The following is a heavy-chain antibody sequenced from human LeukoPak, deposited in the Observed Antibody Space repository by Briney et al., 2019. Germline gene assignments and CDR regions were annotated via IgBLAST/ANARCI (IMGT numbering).Heavy chain of an antibody. CDR2: ISWDGGST. D-gene: IGHD3-10*01. CDR3: AKGQYYYGSYYYYGMDV. V-gene: IGHV3-43D*04. Sequence: PGGSLRLSCAASGFAFDDYAMHWVRQAPGKGLEWVSLISWDGGSTYYADSVKGRFTISRDNSKNSLYLQMNSLRAEDTALYYCAKGQYYYGSYYYYGMDVWGKGTTVTVSS. J-gene: IGHJ6*04. CDR1: GFAFDDYA.